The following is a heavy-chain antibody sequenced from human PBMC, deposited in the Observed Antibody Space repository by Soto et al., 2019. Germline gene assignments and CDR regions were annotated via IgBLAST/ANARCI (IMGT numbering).Heavy chain of an antibody. D-gene: IGHD1-26*01. CDR3: ARDCPGYKRDTTPDNPSKNWFDP. V-gene: IGHV4-31*03. J-gene: IGHJ5*02. CDR2: IYYSGST. Sequence: QVQLQESGPGLVKPSQTLSLTCTVSGGSISSGGYYWSWIRQDPGKGLQWIGYIYYSGSTYYNPTLMSRVTISIDTSKNQFARKLSSVTDADTAVYYYARDCPGYKRDTTPDNPSKNWFDPWGQGTLVTVSS. CDR1: GGSISSGGYY.